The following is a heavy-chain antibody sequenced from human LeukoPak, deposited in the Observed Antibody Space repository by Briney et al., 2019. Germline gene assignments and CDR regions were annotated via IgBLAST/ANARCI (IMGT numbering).Heavy chain of an antibody. D-gene: IGHD3-22*01. V-gene: IGHV4-4*02. J-gene: IGHJ6*04. CDR2: IYHSGST. CDR3: ASWGYYYDSSGYYYAMDV. Sequence: SETLSLTCAVSGGSISSSNWWSWVRQPPGKGLEWIGEIYHSGSTNYNPSLKSRVTISVDKSKNQFSLKLSSVTAADTAVYYCASWGYYYDSSGYYYAMDVWGKGTTVTVSS. CDR1: GGSISSSNW.